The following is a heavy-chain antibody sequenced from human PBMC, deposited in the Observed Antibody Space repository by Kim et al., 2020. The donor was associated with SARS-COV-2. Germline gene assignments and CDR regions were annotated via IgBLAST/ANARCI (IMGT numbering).Heavy chain of an antibody. CDR3: ARDRGGPYY. CDR2: IWYDGSNK. D-gene: IGHD3-10*01. Sequence: GGSLRLSCAASGFIFSRYGMHWVRQAPGKGLEWVAVIWYDGSNKYYADSVKGRFTISRDDSKNTLYLQMNSLKAEDTAVYYCARDRGGPYYWGQGTLVTVFS. V-gene: IGHV3-33*01. J-gene: IGHJ4*02. CDR1: GFIFSRYG.